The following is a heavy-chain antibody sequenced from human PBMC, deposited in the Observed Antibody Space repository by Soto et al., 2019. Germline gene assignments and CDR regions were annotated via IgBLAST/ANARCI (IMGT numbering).Heavy chain of an antibody. V-gene: IGHV3-30*03. Sequence: GGSLRLSCAASGFIFTSYGMQWVRQAPGKGLEWMALILHDGSAEYYADSVKGRFTISRDNSKNTLYLQMNSLTAEDTAVYYCARSRDGYSFYFYYGMDGWGQGTTVTVSS. CDR2: ILHDGSAE. J-gene: IGHJ6*02. D-gene: IGHD4-4*01. CDR1: GFIFTSYG. CDR3: ARSRDGYSFYFYYGMDG.